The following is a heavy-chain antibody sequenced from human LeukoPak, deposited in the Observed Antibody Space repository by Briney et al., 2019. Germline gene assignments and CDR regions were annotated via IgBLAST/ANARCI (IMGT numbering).Heavy chain of an antibody. CDR2: IYPGDSDT. CDR3: ASRTSGALDI. J-gene: IGHJ3*02. Sequence: GESLQISCKGSGSMFTSYWIGWVRQVPGKSLEWMGIIYPGDSDTRYSPSFQGQVTISADKSISTAYLQWSSLKASDTAMYYCASRTSGALDIWGQGTMVTVSS. CDR1: GSMFTSYW. D-gene: IGHD3-10*01. V-gene: IGHV5-51*01.